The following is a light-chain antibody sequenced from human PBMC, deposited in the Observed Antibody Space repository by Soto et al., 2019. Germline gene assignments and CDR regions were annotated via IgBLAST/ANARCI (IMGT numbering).Light chain of an antibody. CDR1: ISDVGGYNY. CDR3: CSYAGTYTFVV. Sequence: SALRPPGSVCGSPGQSITISCTGTISDVGGYNYVSWYQHHPGKAPKLMIYDVSKRPSGVPDRFSGSKSGNTASLTISGLQAEDEADYYCCSYAGTYTFVVFGGGT. V-gene: IGLV2-11*01. CDR2: DVS. J-gene: IGLJ2*01.